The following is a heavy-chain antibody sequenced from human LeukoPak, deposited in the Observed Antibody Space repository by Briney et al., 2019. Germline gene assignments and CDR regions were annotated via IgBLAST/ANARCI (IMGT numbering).Heavy chain of an antibody. CDR2: IYSGGST. D-gene: IGHD6-6*01. CDR1: GFTVSSNY. V-gene: IGHV3-53*01. CDR3: ASGLSSREIPRYFDY. J-gene: IGHJ4*02. Sequence: GGSLRLSCAASGFTVSSNYMSWVRQAPGKGLEWVSVIYSGGSTYYADSVKGRFTISRDNSKNTLYLQMNSLRAEDTAVYYCASGLSSREIPRYFDYWGQGTLVTVSS.